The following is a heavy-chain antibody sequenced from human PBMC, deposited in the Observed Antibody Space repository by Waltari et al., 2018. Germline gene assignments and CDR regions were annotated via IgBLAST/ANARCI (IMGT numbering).Heavy chain of an antibody. CDR1: GFTFGSYS. V-gene: IGHV3-21*01. D-gene: IGHD3-22*01. J-gene: IGHJ4*02. Sequence: EVQLVESGGGLVKPGGSLRLSCAASGFTFGSYSMNGVRQAPGKGLEWVSSISSSSYIYYADAVKGRFTISRDNAKNSLYLQMNSLRAEDTAVYYCASETYYDSSGYPRWGQGTLVTVSS. CDR3: ASETYYDSSGYPR. CDR2: ISSSSYI.